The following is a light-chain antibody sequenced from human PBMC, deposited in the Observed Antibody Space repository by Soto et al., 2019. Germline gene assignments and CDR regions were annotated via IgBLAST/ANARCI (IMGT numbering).Light chain of an antibody. CDR2: DAS. J-gene: IGKJ4*01. V-gene: IGKV3-15*01. CDR3: QQYNNWPLT. CDR1: QSVSSD. Sequence: EIVLTQSPATLSVSPGDRATLSCRASQSVSSDLAWFQQKPGQAPRLLIYDASTRATSIPARFSGSGSGTEFTLTISSLQSEDFAIYYCQQYNNWPLTFGGGTKVEIK.